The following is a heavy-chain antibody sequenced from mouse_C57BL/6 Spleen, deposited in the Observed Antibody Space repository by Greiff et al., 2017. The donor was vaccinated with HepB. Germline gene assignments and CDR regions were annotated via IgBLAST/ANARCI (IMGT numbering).Heavy chain of an antibody. CDR3: AGGYPYYAMDY. D-gene: IGHD2-2*01. J-gene: IGHJ4*01. Sequence: EVQLVESGGGLVKPGGSLKLSCAASGFTFSDYGMHWVRQAPEKGLEWVAYISSGSSTNYYADTVKGRFTISRDNAKNTLFLQMTSLRSEDTAMYYCAGGYPYYAMDYWGQGTSVTVSS. CDR1: GFTFSDYG. CDR2: ISSGSSTN. V-gene: IGHV5-17*01.